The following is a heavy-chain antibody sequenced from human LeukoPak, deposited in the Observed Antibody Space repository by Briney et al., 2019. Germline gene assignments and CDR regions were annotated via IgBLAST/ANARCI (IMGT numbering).Heavy chain of an antibody. V-gene: IGHV3-15*01. CDR1: GFTFTNAW. D-gene: IGHD3-10*01. CDR2: LKSKTHDETT. Sequence: GGSLRLSCAASGFTFTNAWMTWVRQAPGKGLEWVGRLKSKTHDETTDYAATVKGRFTISRDDSKNTVYLQMNSLKTEDTAVYYCTVGAYYYGSDSYRGYYFDYWGQGTLVTVSS. J-gene: IGHJ4*02. CDR3: TVGAYYYGSDSYRGYYFDY.